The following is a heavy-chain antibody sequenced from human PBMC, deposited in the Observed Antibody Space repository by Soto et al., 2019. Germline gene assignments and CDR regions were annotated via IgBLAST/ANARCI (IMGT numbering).Heavy chain of an antibody. V-gene: IGHV4-34*12. J-gene: IGHJ2*01. D-gene: IGHD2-15*01. Sequence: KGLEWIGEIIHSGSTNYNPSLKSRVTISVDKSKNQFSLKLSSVTAEDTFFYSYATLRETNPAAAILLKRTPDL. CDR2: IIHSGST. CDR3: ATLRETNPAAAILLKRTPDL.